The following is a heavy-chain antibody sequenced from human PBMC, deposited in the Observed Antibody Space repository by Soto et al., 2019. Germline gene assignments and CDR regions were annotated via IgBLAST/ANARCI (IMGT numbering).Heavy chain of an antibody. V-gene: IGHV3-9*01. D-gene: IGHD3-16*02. CDR2: ISWNSGSI. J-gene: IGHJ4*02. CDR3: AKTYDYIWGSYRQSGYFDY. CDR1: GFTFDDYA. Sequence: EVQLVESGGGLVQPGRSLRLSCAASGFTFDDYAMHWVRQAPGKGLEWVSGISWNSGSIGYADSVKGRFTISRDNAKNSLYLQMNSLRAEDTALYYCAKTYDYIWGSYRQSGYFDYWGQGTLVTVSS.